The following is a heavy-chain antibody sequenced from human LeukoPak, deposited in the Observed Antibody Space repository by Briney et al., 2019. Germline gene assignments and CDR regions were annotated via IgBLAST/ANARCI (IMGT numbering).Heavy chain of an antibody. J-gene: IGHJ4*02. CDR2: ISSSGSNI. CDR3: VINDY. CDR1: GFTFSSYE. Sequence: GGSLRLSCAASGFTFSSYEMNRVRQAPGKGLEWVSYISSSGSNIYYADSVKGRFTISRDNAKNSLYLQMKNLRAEDTAVYYCVINDYWGEGTLVTVSS. D-gene: IGHD2/OR15-2a*01. V-gene: IGHV3-48*03.